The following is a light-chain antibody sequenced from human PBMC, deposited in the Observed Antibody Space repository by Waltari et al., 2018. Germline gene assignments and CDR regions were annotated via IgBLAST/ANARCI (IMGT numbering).Light chain of an antibody. Sequence: SYVVTQSPSVSVAPARTARITCGGDNIGRKRVNSYQQSPGQAPVLVISYGSARPSGIPERFSGSNSENTGTLTISWVEAEDEADYYCLVWHSTIDHQGVFGGGTRLTVL. V-gene: IGLV3-21*04. CDR3: LVWHSTIDHQGV. CDR2: YGS. J-gene: IGLJ2*01. CDR1: NIGRKR.